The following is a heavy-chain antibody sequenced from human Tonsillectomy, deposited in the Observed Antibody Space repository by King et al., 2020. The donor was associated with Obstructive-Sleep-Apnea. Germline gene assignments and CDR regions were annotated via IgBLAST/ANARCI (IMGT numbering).Heavy chain of an antibody. CDR2: IYSGGYT. CDR1: GFTVSSNY. CDR3: ATMVGYSSGGGYFDY. Sequence: VQLVESGGVLVQPGGSLRLSCAASGFTVSSNYMSWVRQAPGKGLEWVSVIYSGGYTYYADSVKGRFTISRDNSKNKLYLQMNSLRAEDTAVYYCATMVGYSSGGGYFDYWGQGTLVTASS. V-gene: IGHV3-66*01. D-gene: IGHD5-18*01. J-gene: IGHJ4*02.